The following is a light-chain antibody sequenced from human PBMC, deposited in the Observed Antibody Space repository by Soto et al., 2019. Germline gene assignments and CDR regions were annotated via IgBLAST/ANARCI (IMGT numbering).Light chain of an antibody. CDR1: QSVSTY. Sequence: EIVLTQSPATLSLSPGERATLSCRASQSVSTYLGWYQEKPGQPPRLLISEASSRATGIPARFSGSGSGTDFTLTISSLEPEDFAVYFCYQRYSWPHTFGQGTKLEI. V-gene: IGKV3-11*01. J-gene: IGKJ2*01. CDR3: YQRYSWPHT. CDR2: EAS.